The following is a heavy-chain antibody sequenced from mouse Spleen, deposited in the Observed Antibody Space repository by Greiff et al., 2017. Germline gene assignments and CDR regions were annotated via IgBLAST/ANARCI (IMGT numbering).Heavy chain of an antibody. CDR1: GYTFSSYW. CDR3: ARRGYYYGSSPAWFAY. CDR2: ILPGSGST. V-gene: IGHV1-9*01. Sequence: QVQLQQSGAELMKPGASVKISCKATGYTFSSYWIEWVKQRPGHGLEWIGEILPGSGSTNYNEKFKGKATFTADTSSNTAYMQLSSLTSEDSAVYYCARRGYYYGSSPAWFAYWGQGTLVTVSA. D-gene: IGHD1-1*01. J-gene: IGHJ3*01.